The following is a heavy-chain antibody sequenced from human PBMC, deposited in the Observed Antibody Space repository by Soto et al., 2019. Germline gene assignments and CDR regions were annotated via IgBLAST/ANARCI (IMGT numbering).Heavy chain of an antibody. V-gene: IGHV3-43D*03. CDR1: RFTFEDYA. J-gene: IGHJ4*02. CDR3: TKARFYFDSSPYDS. CDR2: ISADGSDP. Sequence: GALRLSCAASRFTFEDYALHWVRQSSGKGPEWVSLISADGSDPYYADSVKGRFTISRDNRKDSLYLQMNSLRPEDSAIYYCTKARFYFDSSPYDSWGQGTLVTVSS. D-gene: IGHD3-22*01.